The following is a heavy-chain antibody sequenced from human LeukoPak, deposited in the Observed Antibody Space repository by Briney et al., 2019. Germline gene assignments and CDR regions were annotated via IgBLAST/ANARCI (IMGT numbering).Heavy chain of an antibody. Sequence: SETLSLTCDVYGESFSVYYWNWIRQPPGKGLEWIGEINRSGSSKYNPSLKSRVTISLDTSKNQFSLKLTSVTAADTAVYYCARGLDYYYYMDVWGKGTTVIVSS. V-gene: IGHV4-34*01. J-gene: IGHJ6*03. CDR2: INRSGSS. CDR3: ARGLDYYYYMDV. CDR1: GESFSVYY.